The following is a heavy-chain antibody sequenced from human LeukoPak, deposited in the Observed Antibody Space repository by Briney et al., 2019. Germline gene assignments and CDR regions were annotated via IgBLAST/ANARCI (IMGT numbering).Heavy chain of an antibody. D-gene: IGHD3-10*01. CDR3: ARNPYYGSAWFDP. CDR1: GGSISSSSYY. J-gene: IGHJ5*02. CDR2: IYYSGST. V-gene: IGHV4-39*07. Sequence: SETLSLTCTVSGGSISSSSYYWGWIRQPPGKGLEWIGSIYYSGSTYYNPSLKSRVTISVDTSKNQFSLKLSSVTAADTAVYYCARNPYYGSAWFDPWGQGTLVTVSS.